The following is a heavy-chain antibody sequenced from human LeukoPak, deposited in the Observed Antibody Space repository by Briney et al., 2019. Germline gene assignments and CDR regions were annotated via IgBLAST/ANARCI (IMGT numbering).Heavy chain of an antibody. CDR2: IIPILGIA. Sequence: ASVKVSCKASGGTFSSYTISWVRQAPGQGLEWMGRIIPILGIANYAQKFQGRVTITADKSTSTTYMELRSLRSDDTAVYYCARGLTHWFDPWGQGTLVTVSS. CDR1: GGTFSSYT. J-gene: IGHJ5*02. D-gene: IGHD4/OR15-4a*01. CDR3: ARGLTHWFDP. V-gene: IGHV1-69*02.